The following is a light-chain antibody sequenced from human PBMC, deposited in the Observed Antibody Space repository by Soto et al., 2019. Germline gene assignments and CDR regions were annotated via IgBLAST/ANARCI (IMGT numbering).Light chain of an antibody. Sequence: QSALTQPASVSGSPGQSITISCTGTSSDVGGYNYVSWYQQHPGKAPKLMIFDVRNRPSGVSDRCSGSKSGNTASLTISGLQAEDEADYYCSSYTSSSTVVFGGGTKVTVL. V-gene: IGLV2-14*01. CDR3: SSYTSSSTVV. CDR1: SSDVGGYNY. CDR2: DVR. J-gene: IGLJ2*01.